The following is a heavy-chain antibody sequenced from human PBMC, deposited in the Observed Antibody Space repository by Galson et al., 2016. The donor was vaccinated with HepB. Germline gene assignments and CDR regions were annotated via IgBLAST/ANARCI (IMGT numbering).Heavy chain of an antibody. J-gene: IGHJ5*02. V-gene: IGHV3-23*01. CDR3: VKINGYNNGWPYKHLDH. CDR1: GFIFNDFA. D-gene: IGHD5-12*01. CDR2: ITGLGGKA. Sequence: SLRLSCAASGFIFNDFAMNWVRQAPGKGLEWVSSITGLGGKAFYSDSVRGRFTVSRSANTLFLQMTSLRPDDTAVYYCVKINGYNNGWPYKHLDHWGQGTQVIVAS.